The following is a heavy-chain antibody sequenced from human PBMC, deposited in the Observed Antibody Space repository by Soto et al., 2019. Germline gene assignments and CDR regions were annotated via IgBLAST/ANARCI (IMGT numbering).Heavy chain of an antibody. J-gene: IGHJ6*02. Sequence: QVQLVESGGGVVQPGRSLRLSCVASGFSFNTYGIHWVRQSPGKGLEWVALISYEGSNTYYADSAKGRFTISRDNSKNTLYLQMNSLRVDDTGVYYCARVTPGNNLYYFYGMDVWGQGTSVTVSS. CDR3: ARVTPGNNLYYFYGMDV. D-gene: IGHD1-1*01. CDR1: GFSFNTYG. V-gene: IGHV3-30*03. CDR2: ISYEGSNT.